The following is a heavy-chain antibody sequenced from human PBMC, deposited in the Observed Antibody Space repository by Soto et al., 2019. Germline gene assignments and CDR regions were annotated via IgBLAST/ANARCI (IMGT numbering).Heavy chain of an antibody. CDR3: ARIAAAGAPTYYFDY. D-gene: IGHD6-13*01. CDR2: INHSGST. Sequence: SDTLSLTCAVYGGSFSVYYWSWIGQPPGKGLEWIGEINHSGSTNYNPSLKSRVTISVDTSKNQFSLKLSSVTAADTAVYYCARIAAAGAPTYYFDYWGQGTLVTVSS. J-gene: IGHJ4*02. CDR1: GGSFSVYY. V-gene: IGHV4-34*01.